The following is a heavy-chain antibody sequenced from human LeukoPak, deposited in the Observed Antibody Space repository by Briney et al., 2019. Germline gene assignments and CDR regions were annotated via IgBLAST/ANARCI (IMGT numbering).Heavy chain of an antibody. CDR3: ARVIFNSVVWAFDI. Sequence: PSETLSLTCTVSGGSISTSTNYYWGWIRQPPGKGLEWIGTIYYSGSTYYNPSLKSRVIISVDTSKNQFSLKLSSVTAADTAVYYCARVIFNSVVWAFDIWGQGTMVTVSS. D-gene: IGHD3-10*01. V-gene: IGHV4-39*07. CDR1: GGSISTSTNYY. J-gene: IGHJ3*02. CDR2: IYYSGST.